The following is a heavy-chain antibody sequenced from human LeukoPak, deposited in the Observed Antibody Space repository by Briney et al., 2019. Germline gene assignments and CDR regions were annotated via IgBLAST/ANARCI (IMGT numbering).Heavy chain of an antibody. J-gene: IGHJ4*02. CDR1: GFTFSSYG. D-gene: IGHD3/OR15-3a*01. CDR3: ARDSQLGIFGLEYYFDY. Sequence: GGSLRPSCAASGFTFSSYGMHWVRQAPGKGLEWVAVIWYDGSNKYYADSVKGRFTISRDNSKNTLYLQMNSLRAEDTAVYYCARDSQLGIFGLEYYFDYWGQGTLVTVSS. CDR2: IWYDGSNK. V-gene: IGHV3-33*01.